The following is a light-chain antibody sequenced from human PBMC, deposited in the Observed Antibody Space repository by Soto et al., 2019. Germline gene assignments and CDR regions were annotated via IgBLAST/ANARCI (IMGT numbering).Light chain of an antibody. CDR2: GAS. J-gene: IGKJ1*01. V-gene: IGKV3-20*01. CDR1: QSVSSSY. CDR3: QQYGSSFL. Sequence: EIVLTQSPGTLSLSPGERATLSCRASQSVSSSYLAWYQQKPGQAPRLLIYGASSRATGIPDRFSGSGSGTDFTLTISRLEPEDFAVYYCQQYGSSFLFGQGTK.